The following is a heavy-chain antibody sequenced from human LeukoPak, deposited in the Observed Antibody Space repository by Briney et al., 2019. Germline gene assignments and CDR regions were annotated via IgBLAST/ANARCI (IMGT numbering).Heavy chain of an antibody. CDR1: GGSFSSSSYY. Sequence: SETLSLTCTVSGGSFSSSSYYWGWIRQPPGKGLEWIGSIYYSGSTYYNPSLKSRVTISVDTSKNQFSLKLSSVTAADTAVYYCAREGVKDWLYAFDIWGQGTMVTVSS. D-gene: IGHD3/OR15-3a*01. V-gene: IGHV4-39*07. J-gene: IGHJ3*02. CDR3: AREGVKDWLYAFDI. CDR2: IYYSGST.